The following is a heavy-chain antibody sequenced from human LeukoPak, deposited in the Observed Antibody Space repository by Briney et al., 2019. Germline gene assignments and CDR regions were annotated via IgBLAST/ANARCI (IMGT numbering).Heavy chain of an antibody. CDR1: GDSFTDYY. CDR2: INPNSGVT. V-gene: IGHV1-2*02. CDR3: ARGYDFLTGYYKLDY. J-gene: IGHJ4*02. Sequence: ASVKVSCKASGDSFTDYYIHWVRQAPGQGLEWMGWINPNSGVTTYAPKFQGRVTVTGDTSINTAYMELSRLRSDDTAVYYCARGYDFLTGYYKLDYWGQGTLVTVSS. D-gene: IGHD3-9*01.